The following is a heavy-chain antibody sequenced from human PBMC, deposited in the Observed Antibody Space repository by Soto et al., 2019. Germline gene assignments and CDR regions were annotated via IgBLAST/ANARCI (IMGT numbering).Heavy chain of an antibody. J-gene: IGHJ4*02. D-gene: IGHD6-6*01. V-gene: IGHV1-2*02. Sequence: ASVKVSCKASGYTFTGYYMHWVRQAPGQGLEWMGWIDPSSGDTKYAQKFQGRVSLTRDTSISTAYMDLSRLTSDDTAVYFCARGDTAARRPVDYWGQGTLVTVSS. CDR3: ARGDTAARRPVDY. CDR1: GYTFTGYY. CDR2: IDPSSGDT.